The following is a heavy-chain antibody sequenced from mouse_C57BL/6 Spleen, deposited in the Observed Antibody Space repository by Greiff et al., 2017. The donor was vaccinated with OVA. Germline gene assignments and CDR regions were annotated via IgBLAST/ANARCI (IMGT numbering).Heavy chain of an antibody. CDR3: ARRGTQVCFAY. V-gene: IGHV1-80*01. CDR1: GYAFSSYW. CDR2: IYPGDGDT. J-gene: IGHJ3*01. D-gene: IGHD3-2*02. Sequence: QVQLQQSGAELVKPGASVKISCKASGYAFSSYWMNWVKQRPGKGLEWIGQIYPGDGDTNYNGKLKGKATLTADKSSSTAYMQLSSLTSEDSAVYFCARRGTQVCFAYWGQGTLVTVSA.